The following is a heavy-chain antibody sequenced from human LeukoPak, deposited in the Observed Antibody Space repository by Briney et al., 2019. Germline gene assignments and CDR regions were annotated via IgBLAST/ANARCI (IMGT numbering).Heavy chain of an antibody. D-gene: IGHD5-24*01. J-gene: IGHJ4*02. CDR2: IRMDGGEQ. V-gene: IGHV3-7*01. Sequence: GGSLRLSCAASGFTFSSYWTTWVRQTPGKGLEWVANIRMDGGEQYYMDSVEGRFTISRDNAKNSLYLQMYSLRPEDTAVYYCARDNGYNSAYWGRGTLVTVSS. CDR3: ARDNGYNSAY. CDR1: GFTFSSYW.